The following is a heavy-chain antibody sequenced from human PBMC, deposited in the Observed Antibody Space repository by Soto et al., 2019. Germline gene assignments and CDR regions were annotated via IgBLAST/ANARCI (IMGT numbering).Heavy chain of an antibody. CDR2: VYYSGST. CDR3: ARHYGIFGVITQPFNY. D-gene: IGHD3-3*01. Sequence: SETLSLTCTVSGGSVSSSSYYWGWVRQPPGKGLEWIGSVYYSGSTYYNPSLESRVTISVDKSKNQFSLKLMSLSAADTAVYYCARHYGIFGVITQPFNYWGQGIMVT. V-gene: IGHV4-39*01. J-gene: IGHJ4*02. CDR1: GGSVSSSSYY.